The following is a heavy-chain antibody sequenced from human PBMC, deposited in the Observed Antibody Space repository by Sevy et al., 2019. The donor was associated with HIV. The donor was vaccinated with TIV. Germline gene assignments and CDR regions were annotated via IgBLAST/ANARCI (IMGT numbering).Heavy chain of an antibody. CDR2: ISHDGDNK. J-gene: IGHJ3*02. Sequence: GGSLRLSCVAPGFKFNGHGIHWVRQAPGKGLQWVAGISHDGDNKNYADSVKGRFTISGDQSKNTVFLQMNTLTTEDTAVYYCARDYEGNNWGVVSAFDMWGLGTMVTVSS. D-gene: IGHD3-3*01. CDR1: GFKFNGHG. V-gene: IGHV3-30*14. CDR3: ARDYEGNNWGVVSAFDM.